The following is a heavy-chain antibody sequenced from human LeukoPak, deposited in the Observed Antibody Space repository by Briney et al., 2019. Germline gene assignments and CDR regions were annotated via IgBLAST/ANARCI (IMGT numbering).Heavy chain of an antibody. J-gene: IGHJ4*02. CDR3: ARDNPPFCNGGTCYSY. V-gene: IGHV1-69*04. Sequence: GASVTVSRKASGGTFSSYAISWVRLAPGQGLEWMGRIIPILNIANYAQKFQGRVTIVADESTSTAYMELSSLRSEDTAVYYCARDNPPFCNGGTCYSYWGQGTLVTVSS. CDR1: GGTFSSYA. D-gene: IGHD2-15*01. CDR2: IIPILNIA.